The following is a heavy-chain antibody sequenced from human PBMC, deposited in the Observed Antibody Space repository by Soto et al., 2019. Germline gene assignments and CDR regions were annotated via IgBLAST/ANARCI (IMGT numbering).Heavy chain of an antibody. CDR3: AREQAGAARVRMD. CDR2: IYSGGST. V-gene: IGHV3-53*01. Sequence: GGSLRLSCAASGFTVGSNYMSWVRQAPGKGLEWVSVIYSGGSTYYADSVKGRFTISRDNSKNTLYLQMNSLRAEDTAVYYCAREQAGAARVRMDWGQGTLVTVSS. J-gene: IGHJ4*02. D-gene: IGHD3-10*01. CDR1: GFTVGSNY.